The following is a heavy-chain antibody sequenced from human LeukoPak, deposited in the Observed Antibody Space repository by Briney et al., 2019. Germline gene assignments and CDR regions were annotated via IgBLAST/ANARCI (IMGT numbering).Heavy chain of an antibody. D-gene: IGHD6-13*01. J-gene: IGHJ4*02. CDR1: GGSISSGGYS. Sequence: SETLSLTCAVSGGSISSGGYSWSWIRQPPGKGLEWIGLIYHSGSTYYNPSLKSRVTISVDRSKNQFSLKLSSVTAADTAVYYCATVSPGIAAAGKRTASSDYWGQGTLVTVSS. V-gene: IGHV4-30-2*01. CDR2: IYHSGST. CDR3: ATVSPGIAAAGKRTASSDY.